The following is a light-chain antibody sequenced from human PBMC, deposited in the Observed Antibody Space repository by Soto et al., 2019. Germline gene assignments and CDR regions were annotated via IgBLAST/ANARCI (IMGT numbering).Light chain of an antibody. Sequence: QSVLTQPASVSGSPGQSITISCTGTNSDIGNYNYVSWYQQHPGKAPKLMIYDVSNRPSGVSNRFSGSKSANTASLTISGLQVEDEADYYCSSYPSNTVVFGGGTQLTVL. CDR1: NSDIGNYNY. J-gene: IGLJ2*01. CDR2: DVS. CDR3: SSYPSNTVV. V-gene: IGLV2-14*03.